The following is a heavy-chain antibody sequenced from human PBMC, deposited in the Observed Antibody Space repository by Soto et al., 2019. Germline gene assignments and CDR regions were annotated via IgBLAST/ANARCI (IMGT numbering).Heavy chain of an antibody. D-gene: IGHD3-22*01. CDR1: GFRFSDYG. CDR2: ISFDGNNK. Sequence: QVQLVQTGGGAVLPGRSLSLSCAASGFRFSDYGMHWVRQAPGKGLEWVAVISFDGNNKYYADSVKGRFTISRDNSKKTLYLQMEGLRVEDTAVYYCARGGRSGSSGYYNPSFDYWGQGTLVSVSS. CDR3: ARGGRSGSSGYYNPSFDY. V-gene: IGHV3-30*03. J-gene: IGHJ4*02.